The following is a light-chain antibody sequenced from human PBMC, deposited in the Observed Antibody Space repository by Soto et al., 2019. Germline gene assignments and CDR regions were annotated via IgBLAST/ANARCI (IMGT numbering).Light chain of an antibody. Sequence: DIQMTQSPSTLSASVGDRVTITCRASQSISSWLAWYQQKPGNPPKLLIYKASSLKSGVPSRFSGSGSGTEFTLTISSLQPDDFATYYCQQYNSYSRTFGQGTKVDIK. CDR2: KAS. CDR3: QQYNSYSRT. J-gene: IGKJ1*01. CDR1: QSISSW. V-gene: IGKV1-5*03.